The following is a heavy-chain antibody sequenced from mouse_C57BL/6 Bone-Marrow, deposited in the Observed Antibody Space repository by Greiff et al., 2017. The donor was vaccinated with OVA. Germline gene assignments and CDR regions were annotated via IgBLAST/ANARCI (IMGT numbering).Heavy chain of an antibody. CDR3: TREGMGNYEHFDY. J-gene: IGHJ2*01. CDR2: ISSGGDYI. CDR1: GFTFSSYA. V-gene: IGHV5-9-1*02. D-gene: IGHD2-1*01. Sequence: EVQRVESGEGLVKPGGSLKLSCAASGFTFSSYAMSWVRQTPEKRLEWVAYISSGGDYIYYADTVKGRFTISRDDARNTLYLQMSSLKSEDTAMYYCTREGMGNYEHFDYWGQGTTLTVSS.